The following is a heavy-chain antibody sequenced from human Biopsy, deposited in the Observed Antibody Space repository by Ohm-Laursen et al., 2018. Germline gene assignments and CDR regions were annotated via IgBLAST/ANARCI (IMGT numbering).Heavy chain of an antibody. D-gene: IGHD1-26*01. J-gene: IGHJ5*02. Sequence: SSVKVSCKASGDSFTSYAIGWVRQAPGQGLEWMGGIIPIPNVATYAQKFQGRITITADESTSTAYMELNSPTSDDTAVYFCARGEGSSWFDPWGHGTLVIVSS. CDR1: GDSFTSYA. CDR3: ARGEGSSWFDP. V-gene: IGHV1-69*01. CDR2: IIPIPNVA.